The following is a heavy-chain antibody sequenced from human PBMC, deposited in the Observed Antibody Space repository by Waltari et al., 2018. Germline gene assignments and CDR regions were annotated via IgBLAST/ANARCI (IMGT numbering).Heavy chain of an antibody. V-gene: IGHV3-30*04. CDR1: GFPFSTYV. D-gene: IGHD1-1*01. CDR2: MAPDGGLS. Sequence: QVQLVESGGGVVQPGRSLRLSCAASGFPFSTYVVHWVRQAPGKGLTWVAVMAPDGGLSYYADSVKCRFTISRDNSRNTLFRQMNGLRPDDTAVYFCARDPLPGPPDFFDYWGQGTLVSVSS. CDR3: ARDPLPGPPDFFDY. J-gene: IGHJ4*02.